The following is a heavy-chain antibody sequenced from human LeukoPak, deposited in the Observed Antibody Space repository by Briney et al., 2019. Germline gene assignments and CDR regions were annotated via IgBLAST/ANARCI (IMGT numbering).Heavy chain of an antibody. D-gene: IGHD6-6*01. CDR3: ARRTLEYSSPIDY. V-gene: IGHV3-21*01. CDR1: GFTFSSYS. Sequence: GGSLRLSCAASGFTFSSYSMNWVRQAPGKGLEWVSSISSSSSYIYYADSVKGRFTISRDNAKNSLYLQMNSLRAEDTAVYYCARRTLEYSSPIDYWGQGTLVTVSS. CDR2: ISSSSSYI. J-gene: IGHJ4*02.